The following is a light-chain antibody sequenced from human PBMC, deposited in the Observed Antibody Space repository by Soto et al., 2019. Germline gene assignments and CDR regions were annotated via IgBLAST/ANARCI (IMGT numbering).Light chain of an antibody. Sequence: TLSFSPGERSTLSCRASQSVSYYLSWYQQKPGQAPRLLIYDASNRATGIPARFSGSGSGTDFTLTISSLEPEDFAVYYCQHRSNWPLTFGGGTKVDIK. CDR2: DAS. CDR1: QSVSYY. J-gene: IGKJ4*01. CDR3: QHRSNWPLT. V-gene: IGKV3-11*01.